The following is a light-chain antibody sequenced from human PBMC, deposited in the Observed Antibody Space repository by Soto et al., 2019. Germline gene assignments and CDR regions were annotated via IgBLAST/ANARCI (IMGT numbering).Light chain of an antibody. Sequence: EIVMTQSPATLSVSPGERATLSCRASQSVSSNLAWYQQKPGQAPRLLIYGASTRATGIPARFSGSGSGTEFTITISSLQSEDFAVYHCQQYNNWPPLFGPGTKVDIK. CDR2: GAS. CDR3: QQYNNWPPL. J-gene: IGKJ3*01. V-gene: IGKV3-15*01. CDR1: QSVSSN.